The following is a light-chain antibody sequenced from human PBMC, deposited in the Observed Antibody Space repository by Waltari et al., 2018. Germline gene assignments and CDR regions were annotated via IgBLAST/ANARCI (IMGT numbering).Light chain of an antibody. CDR1: VLAVKH. CDR2: KDS. CDR3: YSATDNNR. Sequence: SYELTQPSSVSVSPGQTARITCSGDVLAVKHFRWFQQKPGQAPVLVIYKDSERPSGIPEGFSGSSSGTTVTLTISGAQVEDDGDYYCYSATDNNRFGGGTKLTVL. V-gene: IGLV3-27*01. J-gene: IGLJ2*01.